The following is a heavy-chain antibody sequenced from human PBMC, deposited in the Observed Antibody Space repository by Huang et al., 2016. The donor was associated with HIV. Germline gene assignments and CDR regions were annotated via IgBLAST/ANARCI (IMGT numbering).Heavy chain of an antibody. D-gene: IGHD3-3*01. CDR2: IHWNGESA. Sequence: EVILVESGGGVVRPGGSLRLSCAISGFTLDDYGMSWVRKAPGKVLECVSGIHWNGESASYADSVKGRFTVSKDNANNSLFLQMNSLRAEDTALYYCARGYNFWSGYYTDKYYMDVWGKGTTVVVSS. V-gene: IGHV3-20*04. J-gene: IGHJ6*03. CDR1: GFTLDDYG. CDR3: ARGYNFWSGYYTDKYYMDV.